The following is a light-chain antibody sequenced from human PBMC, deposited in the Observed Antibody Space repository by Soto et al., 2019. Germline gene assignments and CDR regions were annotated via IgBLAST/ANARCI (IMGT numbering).Light chain of an antibody. V-gene: IGKV3-20*01. CDR1: QSISSSY. CDR3: QPYGTSSWT. J-gene: IGKJ1*01. Sequence: EIVLTQSPGTLSLSPGERATLSCRASQSISSSYLAWLQQKPGQAPRLLIYGASNRATGIPDRFSGSGSATDFTLTISRLEPEDFAVYYCQPYGTSSWTFGQGTKVEIK. CDR2: GAS.